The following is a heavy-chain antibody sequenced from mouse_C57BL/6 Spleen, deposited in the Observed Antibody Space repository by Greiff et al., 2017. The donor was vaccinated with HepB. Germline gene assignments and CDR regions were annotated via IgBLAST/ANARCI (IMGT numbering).Heavy chain of an antibody. Sequence: EVHLVESGPGLVKPSQSLSLTCSVTGYSITSGYYWNWIRQFPGNKLEWMGYISYDGSNNYNPSLKNRISITRDTSKNQFFLKLNSVTTEDTATYYCATYGSSSWFAYWGQGTLVTVSA. V-gene: IGHV3-6*01. CDR2: ISYDGSN. D-gene: IGHD1-1*01. CDR1: GYSITSGYY. J-gene: IGHJ3*01. CDR3: ATYGSSSWFAY.